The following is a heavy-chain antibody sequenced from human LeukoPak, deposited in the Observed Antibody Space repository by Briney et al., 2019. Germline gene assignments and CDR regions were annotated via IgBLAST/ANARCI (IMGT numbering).Heavy chain of an antibody. D-gene: IGHD3-16*01. V-gene: IGHV4-30-4*07. CDR3: ARAFWGSGIDY. J-gene: IGHJ4*02. Sequence: SETLSLTCAVSGDSISSGGYSWSWVRQPPGKGLEWIGYIYSSGRSYYNPSLQSRVTISVDTSKNEFSLKVTSVTAADTAVYYCARAFWGSGIDYWGQGTLVTVSS. CDR2: IYSSGRS. CDR1: GDSISSGGYS.